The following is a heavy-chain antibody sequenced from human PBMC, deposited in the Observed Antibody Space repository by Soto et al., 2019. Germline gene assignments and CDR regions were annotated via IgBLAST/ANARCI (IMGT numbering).Heavy chain of an antibody. Sequence: SETLSLTCTVSGGSISSYYWSCIRHAPLKGLEWLGDIYYSGSTSYNPSLKSRATISVDTSKKQLSLKLRSVTAADTAVYYCARGMGGGVWRYYFDYWGQGILVTVSS. D-gene: IGHD2-21*02. CDR1: GGSISSYY. CDR3: ARGMGGGVWRYYFDY. V-gene: IGHV4-59*01. CDR2: IYYSGST. J-gene: IGHJ4*02.